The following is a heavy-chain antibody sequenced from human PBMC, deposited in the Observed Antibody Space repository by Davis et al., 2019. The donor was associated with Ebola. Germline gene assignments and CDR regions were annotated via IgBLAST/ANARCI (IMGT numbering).Heavy chain of an antibody. Sequence: PGGSLRLSCAVSGFTFRSYWMSWVRQTPGKGLEWVANIKQDGSAENYVDSVKGRFTISRDNSDNTLYLQMNSLSTEDTAVYYCAKETGSSGSSFQSYFDFWGQGTLVTVSS. J-gene: IGHJ4*02. CDR3: AKETGSSGSSFQSYFDF. CDR1: GFTFRSYW. V-gene: IGHV3-7*01. CDR2: IKQDGSAE. D-gene: IGHD1-26*01.